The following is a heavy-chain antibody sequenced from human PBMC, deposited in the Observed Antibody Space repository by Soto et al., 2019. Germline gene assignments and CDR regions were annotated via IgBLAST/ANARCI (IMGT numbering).Heavy chain of an antibody. D-gene: IGHD6-13*01. CDR1: GDSFTSYW. V-gene: IGHV5-51*01. J-gene: IGHJ6*02. Sequence: GESLKISCKGSGDSFTSYWIGSVRQIPGKGLEWMGIIYPGDSDTRYRPSFQGQVTISADKSIRTAYLQWSSLKASDTAMYYCARTSAAGKYYYGMDVWGQGTTVTVSS. CDR3: ARTSAAGKYYYGMDV. CDR2: IYPGDSDT.